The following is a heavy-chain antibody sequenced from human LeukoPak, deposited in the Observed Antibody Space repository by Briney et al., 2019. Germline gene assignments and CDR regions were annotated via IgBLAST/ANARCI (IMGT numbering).Heavy chain of an antibody. CDR3: AKDMGAYYDSSGYYSY. J-gene: IGHJ4*02. D-gene: IGHD3-22*01. V-gene: IGHV3-9*03. CDR2: ISWNSGSI. CDR1: GFTFDDYA. Sequence: GGSLRLSCAASGFTFDDYAMHWVRQAPGKGLEWVSGISWNSGSIGYADSVKGRFTISRDNAKNSLYLQMNSLRAEDMALYYCAKDMGAYYDSSGYYSYWGQGTLVTVSS.